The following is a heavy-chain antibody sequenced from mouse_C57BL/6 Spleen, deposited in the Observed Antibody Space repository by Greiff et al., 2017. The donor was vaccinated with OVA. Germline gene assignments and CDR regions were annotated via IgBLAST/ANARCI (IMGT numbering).Heavy chain of an antibody. J-gene: IGHJ2*01. D-gene: IGHD2-12*01. Sequence: EVQLQQSGAELVRPGASVKLSYTASGFNIKDDYMHWVKQRPEQGLEWIGWIDPENGDTEYASKFQGKATITADTSSNTAYLQLSSLTSEDTAVYYCTTVYLRQGPWGQGTTLTVSS. CDR1: GFNIKDDY. CDR2: IDPENGDT. CDR3: TTVYLRQGP. V-gene: IGHV14-4*01.